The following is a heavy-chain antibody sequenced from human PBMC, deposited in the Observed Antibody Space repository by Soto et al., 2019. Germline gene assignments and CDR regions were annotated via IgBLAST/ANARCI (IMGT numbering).Heavy chain of an antibody. CDR1: GYTFTSYG. Sequence: GASVKVSCKASGYTFTSYGITWVRQAPGQGLEWMGWISAYNGNTNYAQKLQGRATMTTDTSTSTAYMELRSLRSDDTAVYYCARVRYDFWSGSATYYMDVWGKGTTVT. CDR2: ISAYNGNT. J-gene: IGHJ6*03. D-gene: IGHD3-3*01. CDR3: ARVRYDFWSGSATYYMDV. V-gene: IGHV1-18*01.